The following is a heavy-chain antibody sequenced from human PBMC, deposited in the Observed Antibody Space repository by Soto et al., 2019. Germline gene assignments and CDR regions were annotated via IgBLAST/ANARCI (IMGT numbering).Heavy chain of an antibody. V-gene: IGHV5-51*01. CDR3: ARLFDTSGWYDY. D-gene: IGHD6-19*01. CDR1: GCSFTSYW. J-gene: IGHJ4*02. Sequence: RGESLKISCKGSGCSFTSYWIGWVRQMPGKGLERMGIIYPGDSDTRYSPSFQGQVTISADKSITTTYLQWSSLKASDTAIYYCARLFDTSGWYDYWGQGTLVTVSS. CDR2: IYPGDSDT.